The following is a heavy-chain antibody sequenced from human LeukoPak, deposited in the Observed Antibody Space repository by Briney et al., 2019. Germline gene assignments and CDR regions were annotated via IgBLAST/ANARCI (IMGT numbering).Heavy chain of an antibody. D-gene: IGHD6-19*01. CDR2: TYSRFKLYN. CDR3: ARGTSSGWYYSFDY. J-gene: IGHJ4*02. V-gene: IGHV6-1*01. Sequence: PSQTLSLTCAISGDSVSSNSAAWNWIRQSPSRGLEWLGRTYSRFKLYNDYAVSVKSRITINPDTSKNQFSLQLNSVTPEDTAVYYCARGTSSGWYYSFDYWGQGTLVTVSS. CDR1: GDSVSSNSAA.